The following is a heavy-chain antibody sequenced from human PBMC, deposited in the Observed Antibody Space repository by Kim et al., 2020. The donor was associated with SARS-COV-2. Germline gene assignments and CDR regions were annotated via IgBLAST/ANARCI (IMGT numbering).Heavy chain of an antibody. CDR3: ARDREIAGANWFDP. CDR1: GYSFNTHT. Sequence: ASVKVSCKPSGYSFNTHTLHWLRQAPGQTLEWVGKITTAAHTTDYSQQFQGRVSITWDASATTVYMELSRLTPADTSVYYCARDREIAGANWFDPWGQGT. V-gene: IGHV1-3*04. CDR2: ITTAAHTT. J-gene: IGHJ5*02. D-gene: IGHD6-19*01.